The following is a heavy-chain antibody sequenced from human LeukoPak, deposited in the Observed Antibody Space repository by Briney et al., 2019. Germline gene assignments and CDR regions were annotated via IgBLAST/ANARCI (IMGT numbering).Heavy chain of an antibody. CDR1: GGSISSGGYY. D-gene: IGHD5-12*01. J-gene: IGHJ5*02. Sequence: PSETLSLTCTVSGGSISSGGYYWSWVRQHPGKGLEWIGYIYYSGSTYYNPSLKSRVTISVDTSKNQFSLKLSSVTAADTAVYYCARGVVDIVATREDGYKSNWFDPWGQGTLVTVSS. CDR3: ARGVVDIVATREDGYKSNWFDP. CDR2: IYYSGST. V-gene: IGHV4-31*03.